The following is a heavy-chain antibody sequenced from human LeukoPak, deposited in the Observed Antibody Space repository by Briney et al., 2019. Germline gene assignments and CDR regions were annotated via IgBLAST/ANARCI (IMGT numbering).Heavy chain of an antibody. CDR1: GYTFTGYY. CDR2: ISAYNGDT. J-gene: IGHJ3*01. D-gene: IGHD3-9*01. CDR3: ASALNYDIFTGDHDSFDL. V-gene: IGHV1-18*04. Sequence: ASVKVSCKASGYTFTGYYMHWVRQAPGQGLEWMGWISAYNGDTNYAQKLQGRVTMTTDTSTSTAYMELRSLRSDDTAVYYCASALNYDIFTGDHDSFDLWGQGTLVTVSS.